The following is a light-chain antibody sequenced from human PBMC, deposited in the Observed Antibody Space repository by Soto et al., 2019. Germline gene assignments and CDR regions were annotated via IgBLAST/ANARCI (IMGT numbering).Light chain of an antibody. CDR3: QQRSNWPRLV. Sequence: EIVVTQSPATLSVSPLERAPLSFSSSPSLSSRSFFAWYQQKPGQAPRLLIYGASSRATGIPDRFSGSGSGTDFTLTISRLEPEDFAVYYCQQRSNWPRLVFGGGTKVDIK. CDR1: PSLSSRSF. V-gene: IGKV3D-20*02. J-gene: IGKJ4*01. CDR2: GAS.